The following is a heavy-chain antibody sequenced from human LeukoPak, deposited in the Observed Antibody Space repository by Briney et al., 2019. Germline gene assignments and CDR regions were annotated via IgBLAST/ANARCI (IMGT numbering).Heavy chain of an antibody. CDR1: GFTFSSSA. J-gene: IGHJ1*01. V-gene: IGHV3-23*01. D-gene: IGHD4-17*01. Sequence: KPGGSLRLSCAASGFTFSSSAMSWVRQAPGKGLEWVSAISGSGGSTYFADSVKGRFTISRDNSKNTLYLQMNSLRAEDTAVYYCAKPSYGDYRCFQHWGQGTLVTVSS. CDR2: ISGSGGST. CDR3: AKPSYGDYRCFQH.